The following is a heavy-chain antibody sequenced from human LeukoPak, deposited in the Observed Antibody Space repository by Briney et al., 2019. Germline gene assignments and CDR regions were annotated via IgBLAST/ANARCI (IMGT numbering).Heavy chain of an antibody. Sequence: PGGSLRLSCAASGFTFSTYTMSWVRQAPGKGLEWVSAVNGGGNTWYAGSVKGRFTISRDNSKNTLYLQMNSLRAEDTAIYYCAKDVWRYSGSYYDFDYWGQGTLVTVSS. D-gene: IGHD1-26*01. CDR1: GFTFSTYT. V-gene: IGHV3-23*01. CDR2: VNGGGNT. CDR3: AKDVWRYSGSYYDFDY. J-gene: IGHJ4*02.